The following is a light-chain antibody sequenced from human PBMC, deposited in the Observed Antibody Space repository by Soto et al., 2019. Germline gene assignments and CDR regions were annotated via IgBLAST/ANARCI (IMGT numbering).Light chain of an antibody. CDR3: QHYNGYSEA. J-gene: IGKJ1*01. CDR1: QSISSW. Sequence: DIQMTQSPSTLSASLGDRVTITCRASQSISSWLAWYQQKPGKAPKLLIYKASTLKSGVPSRFSGSGSGTEFTLTISSLQPDDFATYYCQHYNGYSEAFGQGTRWIS. V-gene: IGKV1-5*03. CDR2: KAS.